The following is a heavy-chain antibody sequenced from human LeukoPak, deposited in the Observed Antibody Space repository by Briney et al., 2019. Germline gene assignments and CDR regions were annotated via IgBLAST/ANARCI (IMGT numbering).Heavy chain of an antibody. CDR1: GFAFDDYA. V-gene: IGHV3-9*01. D-gene: IGHD3-22*01. CDR3: VKANYDTSGYVTTTGGYFDY. CDR2: IIWNGGSI. J-gene: IGHJ4*02. Sequence: PGGSLRLSCAASGFAFDDYAMHWVRLAPGKGLEWVSSIIWNGGSIGYAGSVKGRFTISRDNAKNSLYLQMNSLRAEDTALYYCVKANYDTSGYVTTTGGYFDYWGQGTLVTVSS.